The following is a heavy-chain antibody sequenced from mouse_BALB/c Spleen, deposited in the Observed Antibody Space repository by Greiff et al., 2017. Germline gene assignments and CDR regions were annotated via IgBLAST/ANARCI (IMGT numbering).Heavy chain of an antibody. CDR3: ARGTGAMDY. Sequence: VKLMESGPGLVAPSQCLSITCTVSGFSLTGYGVNWVRQPPGKGLEWLGMIWGDGSTDYNSALKSRLSISKDNSKSQVFLKMNMLQTDDTARYYCARGTGAMDYWGQGTSVTVSS. CDR2: IWGDGST. D-gene: IGHD4-1*01. J-gene: IGHJ4*01. V-gene: IGHV2-6-7*01. CDR1: GFSLTGYG.